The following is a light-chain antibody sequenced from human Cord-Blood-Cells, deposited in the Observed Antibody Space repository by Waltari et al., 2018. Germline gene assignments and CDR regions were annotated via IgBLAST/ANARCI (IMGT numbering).Light chain of an antibody. V-gene: IGKV3-20*01. CDR2: GAS. Sequence: EIVLTQSPGTLSLSPGERATLSCRASQSVSSSYLAWYQQKPGQAPRLLIYGASSRATGSPDRFSGSGSGTDFTLTISRLEPEDFAVYYCQQYGSSPVAVGQGTKVEIK. CDR1: QSVSSSY. J-gene: IGKJ1*01. CDR3: QQYGSSPVA.